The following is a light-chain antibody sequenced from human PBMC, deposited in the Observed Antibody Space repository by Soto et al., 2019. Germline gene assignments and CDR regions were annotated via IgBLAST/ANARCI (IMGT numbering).Light chain of an antibody. CDR1: SSDLDGYNY. CDR2: DVS. V-gene: IGLV2-14*01. CDR3: SSVTIRRTPVI. Sequence: QSALTQPASVSGAPGQSITISCTGTSSDLDGYNYVSWYQYQPGKAPKLMIYDVSNRPSGISKRFSGSNSGTTASLTISVLEAEDEADYYCSSVTIRRTPVIFGGGTKLTVL. J-gene: IGLJ2*01.